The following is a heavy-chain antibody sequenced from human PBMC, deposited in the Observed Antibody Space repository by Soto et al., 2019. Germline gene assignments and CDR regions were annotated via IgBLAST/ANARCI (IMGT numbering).Heavy chain of an antibody. D-gene: IGHD5-12*01. CDR3: ARREMATIGAYYYYGMDV. V-gene: IGHV1-69*01. CDR2: IIPIFGTA. J-gene: IGHJ6*02. CDR1: GGTFSSYA. Sequence: QVQLVQSGAEVKKPGSSVKVSCKASGGTFSSYAISWVRQAPGQGLEWMGGIIPIFGTANYAQKFQGRVTITADESTSTAYMELSSLRSEDTAVYYCARREMATIGAYYYYGMDVWGQGTTVTVSS.